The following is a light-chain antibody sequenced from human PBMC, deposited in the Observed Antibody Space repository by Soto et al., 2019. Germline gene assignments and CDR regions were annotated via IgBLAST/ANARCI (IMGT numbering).Light chain of an antibody. Sequence: EIVMTQSPATLSVSPGERTTLSCRASQSISSNLAWYQQKPGQAPRLLIYGAYTSATGIPARFSGSGSGTEFARTISSLQSEEFALYYYQQDNNCRPWTCGQGPKVEIK. V-gene: IGKV3-15*01. CDR3: QQDNNCRPWT. CDR1: QSISSN. CDR2: GAY. J-gene: IGKJ1*01.